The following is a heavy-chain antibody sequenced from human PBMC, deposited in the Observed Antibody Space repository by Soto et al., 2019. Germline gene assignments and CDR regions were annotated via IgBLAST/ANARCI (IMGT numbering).Heavy chain of an antibody. CDR3: ARGDSPDCSNGVCSFSYTHDMDV. CDR1: GYTFTGYA. D-gene: IGHD2-8*01. V-gene: IGHV1-3*01. Sequence: ASVKVSCKASGYTFTGYAIHWVRQAPGQRLEWIGWINGGNGDTRYSQRFQGRVTITRDTSATTAYMELTSLGSDDTALYHCARGDSPDCSNGVCSFSYTHDMDVWGQGTTVTVSS. CDR2: INGGNGDT. J-gene: IGHJ6*02.